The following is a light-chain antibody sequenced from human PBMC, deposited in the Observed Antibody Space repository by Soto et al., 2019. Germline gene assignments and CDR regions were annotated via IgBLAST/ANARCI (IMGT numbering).Light chain of an antibody. CDR2: AAS. CDR1: QSISSY. J-gene: IGKJ5*01. V-gene: IGKV1-39*01. CDR3: QHTYITPNT. Sequence: DIQMTQSPSSLSASVGDRVTITCRASQSISSYLNWYQQKPGKAPKILIYAASSLQSGVPSRFSGSGSGTDFTLTISSLQPEDFATYYCQHTYITPNTFGQGTRLEMK.